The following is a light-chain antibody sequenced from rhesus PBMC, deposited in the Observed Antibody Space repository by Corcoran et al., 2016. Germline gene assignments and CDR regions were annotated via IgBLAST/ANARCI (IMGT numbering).Light chain of an antibody. V-gene: IGKV1-66*01. CDR3: QQYDNPPYS. J-gene: IGKJ2*01. Sequence: DIQMTQSPSSLSASVGDRVTITCRASQGINNYLSWYQQKPGKAPKPLIYYASNLETGVPSRFSGRGSGTDYSLTISSRQPEDIGTYYCQQYDNPPYSFGQGTKVEMK. CDR2: YAS. CDR1: QGINNY.